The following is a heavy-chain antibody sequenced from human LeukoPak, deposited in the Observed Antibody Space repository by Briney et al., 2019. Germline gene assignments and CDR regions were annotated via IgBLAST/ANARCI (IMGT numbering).Heavy chain of an antibody. J-gene: IGHJ4*02. CDR3: AGPITIFGVVISD. Sequence: PGGSLRLSCAASGFTFSSYSMNWVRQAPGKGLEWVSYISSSSSTIYYADSVKGRFTISRDNAKNSLYLQMNSLRAGDTAVYYCAGPITIFGVVISDWGQGTLVTVSS. V-gene: IGHV3-48*01. CDR2: ISSSSSTI. D-gene: IGHD3-3*01. CDR1: GFTFSSYS.